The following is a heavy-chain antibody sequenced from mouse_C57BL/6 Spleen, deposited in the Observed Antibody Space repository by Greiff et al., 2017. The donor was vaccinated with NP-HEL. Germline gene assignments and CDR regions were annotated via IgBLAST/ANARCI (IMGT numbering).Heavy chain of an antibody. CDR2: INPNNGGT. J-gene: IGHJ4*01. CDR3: ARWALLSSAMDY. V-gene: IGHV1-22*01. CDR1: GYTFTDYN. Sequence: EVQLQQSGPELVKPGASVKMSCKASGYTFTDYNMHWVKQSHGKSLEWIGYINPNNGGTSYNQKFKGKATLTVNKSSSTAYMELRSLTSADSAVYYCARWALLSSAMDYWGQGTSVTVSS. D-gene: IGHD2-1*01.